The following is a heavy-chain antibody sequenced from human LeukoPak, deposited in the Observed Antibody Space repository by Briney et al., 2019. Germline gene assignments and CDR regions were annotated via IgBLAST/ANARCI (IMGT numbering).Heavy chain of an antibody. D-gene: IGHD3-16*01. CDR1: GGSISSSSYY. V-gene: IGHV4-39*07. J-gene: IGHJ3*02. Sequence: PSETLSLTCTVSGGSISSSSYYWGWIRQPPGKGLEWIGSIYYSRSTYYNPSLKSRVTISVDTSKNQFSLKLSSVTAADTAVYYCARETVRWGSPRQHDAFDIWGQGTMVTVSS. CDR3: ARETVRWGSPRQHDAFDI. CDR2: IYYSRST.